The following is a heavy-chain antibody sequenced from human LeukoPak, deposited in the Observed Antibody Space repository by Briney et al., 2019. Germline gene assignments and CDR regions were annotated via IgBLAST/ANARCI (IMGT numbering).Heavy chain of an antibody. D-gene: IGHD1-26*01. V-gene: IGHV3-23*01. CDR1: GFTFSTYA. J-gene: IGHJ4*02. CDR2: ISNRDRT. Sequence: PGGSLRLSCAASGFTFSTYAISWVRQAPGKGLEWVSAISNRDRTYYADSVKGRFTISRDNSKNTVHLQMNSLRVEDTAVYYCAKESPYAVGGTGQVYYFDYWGQGALVTVSS. CDR3: AKESPYAVGGTGQVYYFDY.